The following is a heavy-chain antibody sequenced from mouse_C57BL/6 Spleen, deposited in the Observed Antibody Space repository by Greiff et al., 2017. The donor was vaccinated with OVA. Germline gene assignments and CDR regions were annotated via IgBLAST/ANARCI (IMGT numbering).Heavy chain of an antibody. D-gene: IGHD1-1*01. CDR3: ARDQDYYGSSYGVYFDY. CDR1: GFTFSSYA. CDR2: ISDGGSYT. V-gene: IGHV5-4*01. J-gene: IGHJ2*01. Sequence: EVKLVESGGGLVKPGGSLKLSCAASGFTFSSYAMSWVRQTPEKRLEWVATISDGGSYTYYPDNVKGRFTISRDNAKNNLYLQMSHLKSEDTAMYYCARDQDYYGSSYGVYFDYWGQGTTLTVSS.